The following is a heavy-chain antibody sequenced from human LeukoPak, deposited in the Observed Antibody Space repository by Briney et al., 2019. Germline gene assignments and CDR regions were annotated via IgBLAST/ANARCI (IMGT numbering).Heavy chain of an antibody. D-gene: IGHD2-2*01. Sequence: GGSLRLPCAASGFTFSSYSMNWVRQAPGKGLEWVSSISSSSSYIYYADSVKGRFTISRDNAKNSLYLQMNSLRAEDTAVYYCAKVYRSDIVVVPAARGYYYYMDVWGKGTTVTVSS. CDR1: GFTFSSYS. V-gene: IGHV3-21*01. J-gene: IGHJ6*03. CDR3: AKVYRSDIVVVPAARGYYYYMDV. CDR2: ISSSSSYI.